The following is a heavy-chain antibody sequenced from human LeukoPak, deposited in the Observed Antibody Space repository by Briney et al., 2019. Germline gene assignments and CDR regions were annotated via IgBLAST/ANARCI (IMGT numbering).Heavy chain of an antibody. J-gene: IGHJ3*02. CDR2: ISAYNGNT. CDR1: GYTFTSYG. CDR3: ARLGYCSSTSCLRDAFDI. V-gene: IGHV1-18*01. D-gene: IGHD2-2*01. Sequence: ASVKASCKASGYTFTSYGISWVRQAPGQGLEWMGWISAYNGNTNYAQKLQGRVTMTTDTSTSTAYMELRSLRSDDTAVYYCARLGYCSSTSCLRDAFDIWGQGTMVTVSS.